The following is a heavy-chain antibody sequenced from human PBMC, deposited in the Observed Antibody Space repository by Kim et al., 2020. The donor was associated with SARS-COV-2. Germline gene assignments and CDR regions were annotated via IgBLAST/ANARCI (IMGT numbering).Heavy chain of an antibody. J-gene: IGHJ4*02. Sequence: ASVKVSCKASGYTFTSYAMHWVRQAPGQRLEWMGWINAGNGNTKYSQKFQGRVTITRDTSASTAYMELSSLRSEDTAVYYCARGKNIPTVTTSLVSLDYWGQGTLVTVSS. CDR3: ARGKNIPTVTTSLVSLDY. V-gene: IGHV1-3*01. CDR2: INAGNGNT. CDR1: GYTFTSYA. D-gene: IGHD4-17*01.